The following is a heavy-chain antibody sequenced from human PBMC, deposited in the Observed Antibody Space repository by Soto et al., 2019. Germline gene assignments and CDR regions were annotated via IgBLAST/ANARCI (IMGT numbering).Heavy chain of an antibody. CDR3: ARTYYYGSGSPYGMDV. Sequence: SGPTLVNPTQTLTLTCTFAGFSLSTSGMRVSWILHPPGKALEWLARIDWDDDKFYSTSLKTRLTISKDTSKNQVVLTMTNMDPLDTATYYCARTYYYGSGSPYGMDVWGQGTTVTVSS. V-gene: IGHV2-70*04. CDR1: GFSLSTSGMR. J-gene: IGHJ6*02. CDR2: IDWDDDK. D-gene: IGHD3-10*01.